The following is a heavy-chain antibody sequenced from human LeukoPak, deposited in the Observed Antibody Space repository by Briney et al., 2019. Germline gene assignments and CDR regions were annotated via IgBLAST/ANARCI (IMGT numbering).Heavy chain of an antibody. J-gene: IGHJ4*02. D-gene: IGHD3-3*01. V-gene: IGHV4-39*01. CDR1: GGSITSSSFC. CDR2: IYYSGST. Sequence: KPSETLSLTCTVSGGSITSSSFCWGWIRQPPGKGLEWIGSIYYSGSTYYNPSLKSRVTMSVDTSKNQFSLKLSSVTAADTAAYYCARQPTWKGYLQPFDYWGQGTLVTVSS. CDR3: ARQPTWKGYLQPFDY.